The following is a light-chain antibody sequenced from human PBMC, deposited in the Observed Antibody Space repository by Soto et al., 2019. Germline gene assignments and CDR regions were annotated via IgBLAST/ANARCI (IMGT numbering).Light chain of an antibody. CDR1: SSDVGGYNY. Sequence: QSALTQPASVSGSPGQSITISCTGTSSDVGGYNYVSWYQQHPGKAPKLMIYDVSNRPSGVSNRFSGSKSGNTASLTISGLQAEDEADYSYSSYTSSSTLGYVVIGGGTKVTVL. CDR2: DVS. CDR3: SSYTSSSTLGYVV. J-gene: IGLJ2*01. V-gene: IGLV2-14*01.